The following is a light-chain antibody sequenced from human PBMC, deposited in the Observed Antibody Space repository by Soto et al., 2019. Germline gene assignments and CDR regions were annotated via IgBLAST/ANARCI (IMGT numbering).Light chain of an antibody. J-gene: IGKJ5*01. CDR1: QSVSSN. Sequence: EIVITQSPATLSVSPGERATLSCRASQSVSSNLACYQQRPGQAPRLLIYGASNRANGIPARFSGSGSGTDFTLTISSLEPEDFAVYDCQQRSNWHPITFGQGTRLEIK. CDR3: QQRSNWHPIT. CDR2: GAS. V-gene: IGKV3D-11*02.